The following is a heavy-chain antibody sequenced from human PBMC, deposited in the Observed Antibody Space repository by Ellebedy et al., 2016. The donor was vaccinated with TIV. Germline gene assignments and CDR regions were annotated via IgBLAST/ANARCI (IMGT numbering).Heavy chain of an antibody. CDR2: ISYDGTSH. Sequence: GGSLRLXXTGSGFAFSRYTLHWVRQAPGKGLAWVALISYDGTSHKYADSVKGRFTISRDNSKNTLFLQMNSLRTEDTAIYYCARKYDLLSGFDYWGQGTLVTVSS. J-gene: IGHJ4*02. CDR1: GFAFSRYT. D-gene: IGHD3-3*01. CDR3: ARKYDLLSGFDY. V-gene: IGHV3-30-3*01.